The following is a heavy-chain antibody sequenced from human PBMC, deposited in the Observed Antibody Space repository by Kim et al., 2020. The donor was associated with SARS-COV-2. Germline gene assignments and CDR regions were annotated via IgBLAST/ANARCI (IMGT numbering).Heavy chain of an antibody. CDR2: TANT. V-gene: IGHV4-61*01. D-gene: IGHD2-21*01. CDR1: GDSVSSYTYP. J-gene: IGHJ4*02. Sequence: SETLSLTCTVSGDSVSSYTYPWTWFRQPPGKGLEYIGYTANTNYNPSLKSRVTISLDTSTNQFFLKLHSVTAADTAVYYCARHTRDSAVFDSWGQGILVTVSS. CDR3: ARHTRDSAVFDS.